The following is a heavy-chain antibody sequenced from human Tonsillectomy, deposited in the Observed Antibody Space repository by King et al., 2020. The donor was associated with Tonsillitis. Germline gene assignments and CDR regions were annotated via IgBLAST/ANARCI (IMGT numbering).Heavy chain of an antibody. CDR1: GFAFSSYA. CDR2: ITDSGSKT. CDR3: ARGSWGVGPYYGMDV. J-gene: IGHJ6*02. D-gene: IGHD1-26*01. V-gene: IGHV3-23*04. Sequence: VQLVESGGAWVQPGGSLRLSCAASGFAFSSYAMSWGRQAPGKGPEWVSAITDSGSKTYYAHSVEGRLTISRDNSKNTLYLQLNSLRAEDTAIYYCARGSWGVGPYYGMDVWGRGTTVTVSS.